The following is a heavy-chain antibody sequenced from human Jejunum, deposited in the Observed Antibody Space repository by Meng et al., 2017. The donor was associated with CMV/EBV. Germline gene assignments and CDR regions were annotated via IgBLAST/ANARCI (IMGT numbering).Heavy chain of an antibody. V-gene: IGHV3-30-3*01. CDR2: IQYDGSNE. Sequence: SGFSFDDRAMHWVRQAPGKGLERVAVIQYDGSNENYADTVKGRFTISRDNSKKALFLEMRSLRVEDTAVYYCARDRGIGSTWYRQFDIWGRGTLVTVSS. CDR1: GFSFDDRA. J-gene: IGHJ2*01. CDR3: ARDRGIGSTWYRQFDI. D-gene: IGHD6-13*01.